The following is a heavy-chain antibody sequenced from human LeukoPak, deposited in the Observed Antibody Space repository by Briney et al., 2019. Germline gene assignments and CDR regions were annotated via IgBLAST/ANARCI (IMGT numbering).Heavy chain of an antibody. V-gene: IGHV1-69*06. CDR2: IIPIFVTA. CDR3: ARGDYGDYVGY. J-gene: IGHJ4*02. CDR1: GGTFSSYA. Sequence: GSSVKVSCKASGGTFSSYAISWVRQAPGQGLEWMGGIIPIFVTANYAQKLQSRVTITADKSTSTAYMELSSLRSEDTAVYYCARGDYGDYVGYWGQGTLVTVSS. D-gene: IGHD4-17*01.